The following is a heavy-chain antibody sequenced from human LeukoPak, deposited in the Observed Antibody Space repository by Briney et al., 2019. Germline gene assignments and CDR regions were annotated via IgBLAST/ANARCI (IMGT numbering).Heavy chain of an antibody. V-gene: IGHV3-21*01. J-gene: IGHJ4*02. CDR1: GFAFDDYA. Sequence: GRSLRLSCAASGFAFDDYAMHWVRQAPGKGLEWVSSISSSSSYIYYADSVKGRFTISRDNAKNSLYLQMNSLRAEDTAVYYCASSTIAVGPPQYWGQGTLVTVSS. CDR3: ASSTIAVGPPQY. CDR2: ISSSSSYI. D-gene: IGHD6-19*01.